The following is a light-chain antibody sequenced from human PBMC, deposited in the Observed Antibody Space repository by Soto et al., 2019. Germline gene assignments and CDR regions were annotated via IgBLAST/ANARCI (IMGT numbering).Light chain of an antibody. CDR3: SSFAGSNNFPYV. CDR1: SSDVGAYDY. Sequence: QSVLTQPPSASGSPGQSVTMSCTGTSSDVGAYDYVSWYQQHPGKAPKLMIYEINKRPSGVPDRFSGSKSGNTTSLTVSGLQAEDEADYYCSSFAGSNNFPYVFGTGTKVTVL. CDR2: EIN. J-gene: IGLJ1*01. V-gene: IGLV2-8*01.